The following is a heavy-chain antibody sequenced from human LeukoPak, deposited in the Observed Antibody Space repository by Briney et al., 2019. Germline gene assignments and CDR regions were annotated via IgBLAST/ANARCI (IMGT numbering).Heavy chain of an antibody. CDR2: ISYDGSNK. J-gene: IGHJ4*02. CDR3: ARGGRYFDWLLDY. Sequence: PGGSLRLSCAASGFTFSSYGMHWVRQAPGKGLEWVAVISYDGSNKYYADSVKGRFTISRDNSKNTLYLQMNSLRAEDTAVYYCARGGRYFDWLLDYWGQGTLVTVSS. D-gene: IGHD3-9*01. V-gene: IGHV3-30*03. CDR1: GFTFSSYG.